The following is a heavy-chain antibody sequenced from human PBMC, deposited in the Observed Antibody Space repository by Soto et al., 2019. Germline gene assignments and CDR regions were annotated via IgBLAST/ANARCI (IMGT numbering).Heavy chain of an antibody. V-gene: IGHV6-1*01. D-gene: IGHD6-13*01. CDR3: ARDLDDSSSWYVLDY. CDR2: TYYRYKWYN. Sequence: PSPTLSLTCAISGDSVSSNSATWNWIRPSPSRGLEWLGRTYYRYKWYNDYAVSVKSRITINPDTSKNQFSLQMNSVTPEDTAVYYCARDLDDSSSWYVLDYWGQGTLVTVSS. CDR1: GDSVSSNSAT. J-gene: IGHJ4*02.